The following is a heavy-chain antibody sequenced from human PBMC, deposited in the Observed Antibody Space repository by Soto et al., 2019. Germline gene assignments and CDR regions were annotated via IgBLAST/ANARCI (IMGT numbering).Heavy chain of an antibody. D-gene: IGHD2-15*01. J-gene: IGHJ6*03. V-gene: IGHV4-34*01. CDR3: ARGTAGYPDSDYYYNMDV. Sequence: SETLSLTCAVYGRSFSGHYWSWIRQTPGKGLEWIGEINHSASTNYNPSLKSRVTIFVDTSKNQFSLSLSSVTATDTAVYYCARGTAGYPDSDYYYNMDVWGQGTTVTVS. CDR2: INHSAST. CDR1: GRSFSGHY.